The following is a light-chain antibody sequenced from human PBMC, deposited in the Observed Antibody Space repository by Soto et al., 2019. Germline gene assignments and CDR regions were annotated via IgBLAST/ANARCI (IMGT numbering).Light chain of an antibody. CDR1: SSNIGAGYD. V-gene: IGLV1-40*01. Sequence: QSVLTQPPSVSGAPGQRVTISCTGSSSNIGAGYDVHWYQQLPGTAPKLLIYGNSNRPSGVPDRFSGSKSGTSASLAITGLQAEDEADYYCQSYDSGLGVYVFGTGTKVTVL. CDR2: GNS. J-gene: IGLJ1*01. CDR3: QSYDSGLGVYV.